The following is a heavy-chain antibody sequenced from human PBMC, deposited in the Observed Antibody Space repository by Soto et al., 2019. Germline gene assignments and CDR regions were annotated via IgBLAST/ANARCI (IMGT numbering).Heavy chain of an antibody. CDR2: IYYSGST. V-gene: IGHV4-59*01. J-gene: IGHJ2*01. CDR1: GGSINVYY. Sequence: SETLSLTCTVSGGSINVYYWSWIRQPPGKGLEWVGYIYYSGSTNYNPSLKSRVTISVDTSKNQFSLKLSSVTAADTAVYYCARGVATRSAWYFDLWGRGTLVTSPQ. CDR3: ARGVATRSAWYFDL. D-gene: IGHD5-12*01.